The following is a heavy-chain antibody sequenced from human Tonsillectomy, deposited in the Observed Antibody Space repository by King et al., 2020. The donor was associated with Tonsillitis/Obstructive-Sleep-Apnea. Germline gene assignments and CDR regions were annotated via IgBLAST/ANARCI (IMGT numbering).Heavy chain of an antibody. CDR1: GFTFSNYG. CDR2: ISYEGSNK. D-gene: IGHD3-3*01. V-gene: IGHV3-30*18. Sequence: QLVQSGGGVVQPGRSLRLSCAASGFTFSNYGMHWVRQAPGKGLEWVAVISYEGSNKNYADSVKGRFTISRDNSKNTLYLQMNSLRAEDTAVYYCAKDNYDFWSVNWFDPWGQGTLVIVSS. CDR3: AKDNYDFWSVNWFDP. J-gene: IGHJ5*02.